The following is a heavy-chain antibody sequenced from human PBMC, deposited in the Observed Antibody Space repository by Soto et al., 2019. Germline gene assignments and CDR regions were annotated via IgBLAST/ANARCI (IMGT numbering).Heavy chain of an antibody. Sequence: PTLSCAASGFTFSDYYMSWIRQAPGKGLEWVSYISSSSSYTNYADSVKGRFTISRDNAKNSLYLQMNSLRAEDTAVYYCARERSYYYDSSGYFSYYYYYGMDVWGQGTKVTVYS. D-gene: IGHD3-22*01. V-gene: IGHV3-11*06. CDR3: ARERSYYYDSSGYFSYYYYYGMDV. CDR2: ISSSSSYT. CDR1: GFTFSDYY. J-gene: IGHJ6*02.